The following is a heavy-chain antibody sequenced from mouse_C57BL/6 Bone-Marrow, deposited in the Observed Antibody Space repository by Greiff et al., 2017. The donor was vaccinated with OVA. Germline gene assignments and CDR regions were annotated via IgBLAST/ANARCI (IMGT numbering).Heavy chain of an antibody. CDR2: INPNNGGT. CDR3: ARSGGWLLHAY. V-gene: IGHV1-26*01. D-gene: IGHD2-3*01. CDR1: GYTFTDYY. J-gene: IGHJ3*01. Sequence: EVQLQQSGPELVKPGASVKISCKASGYTFTDYYMNWVKQSHGKSLEWIGDINPNNGGTSYNQKFKGKATLTVDKSSSTAYMELRSLTSEDSAVYYCARSGGWLLHAYWGQGTLVTVSA.